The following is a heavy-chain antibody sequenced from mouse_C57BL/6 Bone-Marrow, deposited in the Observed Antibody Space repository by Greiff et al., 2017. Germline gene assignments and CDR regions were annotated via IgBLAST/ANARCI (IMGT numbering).Heavy chain of an antibody. J-gene: IGHJ3*01. CDR3: ARRGYSNEGIFAY. Sequence: VQLQQSGAELARPGASVKMSCKASGYTFTSYTMHWVKQRPGQGLEWIGYINPSSGYTKYNQKFKDKATLTADKSSSTAYMQLSSLTSEDSAVYYCARRGYSNEGIFAYWGQGTLVTVSA. CDR1: GYTFTSYT. D-gene: IGHD2-5*01. V-gene: IGHV1-4*01. CDR2: INPSSGYT.